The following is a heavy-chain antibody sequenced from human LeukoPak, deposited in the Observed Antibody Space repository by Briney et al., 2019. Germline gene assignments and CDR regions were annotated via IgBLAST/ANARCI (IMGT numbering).Heavy chain of an antibody. V-gene: IGHV3-9*01. CDR2: INWNSGTI. D-gene: IGHD4-23*01. Sequence: GRSLRLPCAASGFTFDGYAMHWVRQAPGKGLEWVSGINWNSGTIGYADSVKGRFTISRDNAKNSLYLQVSSLRTEDTALYYCAKDTQGMTGGFDYWGQGTLVTVSS. CDR1: GFTFDGYA. CDR3: AKDTQGMTGGFDY. J-gene: IGHJ4*02.